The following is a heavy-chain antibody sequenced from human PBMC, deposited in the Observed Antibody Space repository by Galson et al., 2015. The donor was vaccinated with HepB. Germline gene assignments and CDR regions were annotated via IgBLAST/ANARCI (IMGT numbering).Heavy chain of an antibody. D-gene: IGHD1-1*01. CDR1: GFTFGSHA. CDR3: ARDPGISDNYYYFDC. V-gene: IGHV3-48*02. J-gene: IGHJ4*02. CDR2: VSSSSNAI. Sequence: SLRLSCAASGFTFGSHAMNWVRQAPGQGLEWISFVSSSSNAIYYADSVRGRFTISRDNAENSLHLQMNSLRDEDTAVYFCARDPGISDNYYYFDCWGQGTLVTVSS.